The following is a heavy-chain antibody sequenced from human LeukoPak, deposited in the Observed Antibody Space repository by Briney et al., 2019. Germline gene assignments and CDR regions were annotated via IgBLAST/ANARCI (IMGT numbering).Heavy chain of an antibody. D-gene: IGHD6-13*01. CDR1: GFTFSSYS. CDR2: ISSSSSYI. CDR3: ASLALGSWFDY. V-gene: IGHV3-21*01. J-gene: IGHJ4*02. Sequence: GGSLRLSCAASGFTFSSYSMNWVRQAPGKGLEWASSISSSSSYIYYADSVKGRFTISRDNAKNSLYLQTNSLRAEDTAVYYCASLALGSWFDYWGQGTLVTVSS.